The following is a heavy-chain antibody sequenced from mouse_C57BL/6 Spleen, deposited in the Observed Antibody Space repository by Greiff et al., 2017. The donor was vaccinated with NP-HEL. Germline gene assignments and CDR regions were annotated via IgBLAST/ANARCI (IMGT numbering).Heavy chain of an antibody. D-gene: IGHD1-1*01. CDR3: ARGDYDASSYPWYFDV. Sequence: DVMLVESGGGLVKPGGSLKLSCAASGFTFSSYAMSWVRQTPEKRLEWVATISDGGSYTYYPDNVKGRFTISRDNAKNNLYLQMSHLKSEDTAMYYCARGDYDASSYPWYFDVWGTGATVTVSS. J-gene: IGHJ1*03. V-gene: IGHV5-4*03. CDR1: GFTFSSYA. CDR2: ISDGGSYT.